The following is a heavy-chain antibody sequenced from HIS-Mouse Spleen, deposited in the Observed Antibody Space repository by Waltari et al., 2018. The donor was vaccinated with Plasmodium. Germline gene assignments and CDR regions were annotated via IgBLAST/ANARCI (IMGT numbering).Heavy chain of an antibody. CDR3: ARANFDWFDAFDI. Sequence: EVQLVESGGGLVQPGGSLRLSCAASGFTFSSYDMHWVRQATGKGLEWVSAIGTACDTYYPGSVKGRFTISRENAKNSLYLQMNSLRAGDTAVYYCARANFDWFDAFDIWGQGTMVTVSS. V-gene: IGHV3-13*01. CDR2: IGTACDT. D-gene: IGHD3-9*01. J-gene: IGHJ3*02. CDR1: GFTFSSYD.